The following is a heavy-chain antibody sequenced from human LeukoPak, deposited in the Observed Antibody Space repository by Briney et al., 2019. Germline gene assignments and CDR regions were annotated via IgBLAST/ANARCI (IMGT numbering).Heavy chain of an antibody. CDR3: AKDPGPNWGSGWFDP. CDR1: GFTFSTYA. Sequence: GGSLRLSCAASGFTFSTYAISWVRQAPGKGLEWVSAISGSGSKTYYADFAKGRFTISRDNAKNTVYMQMNSLRAEDTALYYCAKDPGPNWGSGWFDPWGQGTLVTVSS. CDR2: ISGSGSKT. J-gene: IGHJ5*02. D-gene: IGHD7-27*01. V-gene: IGHV3-23*01.